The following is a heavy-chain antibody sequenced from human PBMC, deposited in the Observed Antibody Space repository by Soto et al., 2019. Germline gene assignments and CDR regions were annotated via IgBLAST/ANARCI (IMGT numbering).Heavy chain of an antibody. CDR3: ARDGEVFSSGYKCYYGMDV. CDR2: ISAYNGNT. J-gene: IGHJ6*02. Sequence: QVQLVQSGAEVKKPGASVKVSCKTSGDSFTSYGISWVRQAPGQGLEWMGWISAYNGNTNYAQKLQGRGTMTTDTSTSTEYMELRSLQSADTALYFWARDGEVFSSGYKCYYGMDVWGQGTRVTVSS. D-gene: IGHD3-3*01. V-gene: IGHV1-18*01. CDR1: GDSFTSYG.